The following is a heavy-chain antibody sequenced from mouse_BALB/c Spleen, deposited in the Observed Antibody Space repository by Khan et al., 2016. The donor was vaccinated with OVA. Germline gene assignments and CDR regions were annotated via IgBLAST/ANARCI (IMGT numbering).Heavy chain of an antibody. Sequence: QVQLQQSGAELVRPGSSVKISCKASGYTFSSSGMNWVKQRPGQGLEWIGQIFRGNDDADYNGKFKGKATLTADKSSRTAYMQLTRLTSEDSAVXLCAGYCGSGRAYWGQGTLVTVSA. CDR3: AGYCGSGRAY. J-gene: IGHJ3*01. CDR2: IFRGNDDA. CDR1: GYTFSSSG. D-gene: IGHD1-1*01. V-gene: IGHV1-80*01.